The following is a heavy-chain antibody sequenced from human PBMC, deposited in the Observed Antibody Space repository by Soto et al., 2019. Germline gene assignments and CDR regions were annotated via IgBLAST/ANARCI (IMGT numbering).Heavy chain of an antibody. V-gene: IGHV3-23*01. CDR2: LSGDGTDP. Sequence: LRLSCAASGFAFGSYAMSWVRQTPEKGLEWVSTLSGDGTDPYYSDSVKGRFTISRDNSRATLYLQMNSLRAEDAALYFCAQLTPTCTSKSFGFWGHGTLVTVSS. CDR3: AQLTPTCTSKSFGF. D-gene: IGHD4-4*01. CDR1: GFAFGSYA. J-gene: IGHJ4*01.